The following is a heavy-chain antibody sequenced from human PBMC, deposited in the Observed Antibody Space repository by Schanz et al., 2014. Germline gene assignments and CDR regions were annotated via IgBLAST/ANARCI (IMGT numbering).Heavy chain of an antibody. V-gene: IGHV3-21*01. CDR1: GFTFSSYT. CDR3: ARGTPFLCDY. D-gene: IGHD3-16*01. Sequence: VQLVESGGGVVQPGDSLRLSCAASGFTFSSYTMKWVRQAPGKGLEWASSISSTSTYLYYADSVKGRFTISRDSARNSLYLQMSSLRAEDTAVYYCARGTPFLCDYWGQGTLVTVSS. CDR2: ISSTSTYL. J-gene: IGHJ4*02.